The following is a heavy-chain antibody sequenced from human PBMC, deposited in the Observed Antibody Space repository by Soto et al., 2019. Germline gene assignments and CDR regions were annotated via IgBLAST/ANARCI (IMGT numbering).Heavy chain of an antibody. Sequence: GGSLRLSCAASGFTFSSYAMSWVRQAPGKGLEWVSAISGSVGSTYYADSVKGRFTISRDNSKNTLYLQMNSLRAEDTAVYYCATSSRFLDWSYTNWGQGTLVTVSS. CDR1: GFTFSSYA. CDR2: ISGSVGST. J-gene: IGHJ4*02. D-gene: IGHD3-3*01. V-gene: IGHV3-23*01. CDR3: ATSSRFLDWSYTN.